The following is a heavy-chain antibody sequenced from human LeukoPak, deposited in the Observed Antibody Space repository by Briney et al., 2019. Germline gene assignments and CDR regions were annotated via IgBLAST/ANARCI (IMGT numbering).Heavy chain of an antibody. V-gene: IGHV4-34*01. CDR3: ARGRSVGYSYGYQKYCYYGIDV. D-gene: IGHD5-18*01. CDR2: INHSGST. Sequence: SETLSLTCAVYGGSFSGYYWSWICQPPGKGLEWIGEINHSGSTTYNPSLKSRVTISVDTSKNQFSLKLSSVTAADTAVYYCARGRSVGYSYGYQKYCYYGIDVWGQGTTVTVSS. CDR1: GGSFSGYY. J-gene: IGHJ6*02.